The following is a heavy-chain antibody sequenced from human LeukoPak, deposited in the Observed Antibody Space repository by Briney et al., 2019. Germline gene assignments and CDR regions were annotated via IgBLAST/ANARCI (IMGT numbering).Heavy chain of an antibody. J-gene: IGHJ3*02. Sequence: SPTPSLTFAISADSVTSNSAAWNWIRQSPSKGLEWLGRTYYRSKWNNDYAVSVKSRIIINPDTSKNQFSLQLNSVTPEDTAVYYCARGTTAFDIWGQGTMVTVSS. D-gene: IGHD1-7*01. CDR1: ADSVTSNSAA. CDR3: ARGTTAFDI. V-gene: IGHV6-1*01. CDR2: TYYRSKWNN.